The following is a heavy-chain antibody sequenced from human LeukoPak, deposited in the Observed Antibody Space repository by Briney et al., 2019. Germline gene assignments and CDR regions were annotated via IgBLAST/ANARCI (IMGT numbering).Heavy chain of an antibody. CDR2: TYSGGST. V-gene: IGHV3-53*01. CDR1: GFIVSSTY. Sequence: GGSLRLSCAASGFIVSSTYMSWVRQAPGKGVEWVSVTYSGGSTYYADSVKGRFIISRDTSNNTVYLQMNSLRAEDTAVYYCARVGTAAYAYALDDWGQGTLVIVSS. J-gene: IGHJ4*02. CDR3: ARVGTAAYAYALDD. D-gene: IGHD3-16*01.